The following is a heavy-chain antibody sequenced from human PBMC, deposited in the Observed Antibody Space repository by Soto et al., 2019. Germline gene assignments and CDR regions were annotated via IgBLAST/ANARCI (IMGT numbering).Heavy chain of an antibody. CDR2: ISYDGSNK. V-gene: IGHV3-30*18. CDR3: AKDKGYCSGGSCFTYYYYGMDV. J-gene: IGHJ6*02. D-gene: IGHD2-15*01. Sequence: KGLEWVAVISYDGSNKYYADSVKGRFTISRDNSKNTLYLQMNSLRAEDTAVYYCAKDKGYCSGGSCFTYYYYGMDVWGQGTTVTVS.